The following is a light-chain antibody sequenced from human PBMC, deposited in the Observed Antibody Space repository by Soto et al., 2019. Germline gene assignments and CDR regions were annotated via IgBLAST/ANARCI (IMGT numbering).Light chain of an antibody. CDR1: QSVSSSY. CDR2: GAS. V-gene: IGKV3-20*01. CDR3: QQYGTSPLT. Sequence: EIVLTQSPGTLSLSPGERAILSCRASQSVSSSYLAWYRQKPGQAPRLLIYGASSRATGIPDRFSGSGSGTDFTLTISRLEPEDVAVYYCQQYGTSPLTFGGGTEVEIK. J-gene: IGKJ4*01.